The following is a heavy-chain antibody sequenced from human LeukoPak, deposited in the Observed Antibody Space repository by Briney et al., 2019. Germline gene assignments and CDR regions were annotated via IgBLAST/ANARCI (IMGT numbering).Heavy chain of an antibody. CDR3: ARDRRPSVYGGLDN. Sequence: GGSLRLSCAASGFAFSDHYMSWIRRAPGKGLEWVSYIGDSGTPIYYADSVKGRFTVSRDNAKNSLFLQMDSLRAEDTAVYYCARDRRPSVYGGLDNWGQGTLVTVSS. V-gene: IGHV3-11*04. CDR2: IGDSGTPI. CDR1: GFAFSDHY. D-gene: IGHD4/OR15-4a*01. J-gene: IGHJ4*02.